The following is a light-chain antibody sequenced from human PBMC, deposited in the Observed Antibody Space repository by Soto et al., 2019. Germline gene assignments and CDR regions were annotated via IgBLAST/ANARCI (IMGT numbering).Light chain of an antibody. CDR1: QSIRNY. CDR2: DAS. CDR3: QQSYSTPPEIT. J-gene: IGKJ5*01. Sequence: IQMTQSPSSLSASVGDRCTITCRAIQSIRNYLSWYQQKPGKAPKLLIYDASSLHTGVPSRFSGSGSGTDFTLTISSLQPEDFATYYCQQSYSTPPEITFGQGTRLEIK. V-gene: IGKV1-39*01.